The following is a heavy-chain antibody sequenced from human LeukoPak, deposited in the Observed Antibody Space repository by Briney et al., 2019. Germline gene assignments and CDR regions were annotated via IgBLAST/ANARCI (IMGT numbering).Heavy chain of an antibody. D-gene: IGHD1-26*01. CDR1: GGSISSSGYY. V-gene: IGHV4-39*01. Sequence: SETLPFTCTVSGGSISSSGYYWGWIRQPPGKGLEWIASIYYSGSTYYNPSLKSRVTISVDTSKNQLSLKLSSLTAADTAVYYCARHEYSGSYYGLSWFDPWRQGTLVTVSS. CDR3: ARHEYSGSYYGLSWFDP. CDR2: IYYSGST. J-gene: IGHJ5*02.